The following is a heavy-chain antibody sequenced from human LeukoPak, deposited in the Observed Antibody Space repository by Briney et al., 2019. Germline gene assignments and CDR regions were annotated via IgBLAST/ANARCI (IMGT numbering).Heavy chain of an antibody. V-gene: IGHV3-30*18. Sequence: HPGGSLRLSCAASGFTFSSYGMHWVRQAPGKGLEWVAVISYDGSNKYYADSVKGRFTISRDNSKNTLYLQMNSLRAEDTAVYYCAKDRRTLTWISNGGNPHYYYGMDVWGQGTTVTVSS. CDR2: ISYDGSNK. CDR3: AKDRRTLTWISNGGNPHYYYGMDV. J-gene: IGHJ6*02. CDR1: GFTFSSYG. D-gene: IGHD4-23*01.